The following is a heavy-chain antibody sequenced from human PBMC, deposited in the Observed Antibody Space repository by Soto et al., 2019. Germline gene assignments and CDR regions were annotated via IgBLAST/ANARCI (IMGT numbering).Heavy chain of an antibody. J-gene: IGHJ2*01. CDR1: GFTFSSFA. CDR3: AKETVATMLWGYIDL. V-gene: IGHV3-30*18. CDR2: MSHDGNNE. D-gene: IGHD5-12*01. Sequence: QVQLVESGGGVVQPGRSLRLSCAASGFTFSSFAMHWVRQAPGKGLEWVAVMSHDGNNEYYGDSVKGRFTIYRDNSKNTLYLQMNSLRDEDTAVYHCAKETVATMLWGYIDLWGRGTLVTVSS.